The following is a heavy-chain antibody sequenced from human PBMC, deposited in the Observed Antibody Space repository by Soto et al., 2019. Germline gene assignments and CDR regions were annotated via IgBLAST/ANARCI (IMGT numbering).Heavy chain of an antibody. CDR2: ISVSGGST. J-gene: IGHJ1*01. D-gene: IGHD2-2*01. CDR1: RFTFSSYA. Sequence: GGSLRFSCAASRFTFSSYAMCWVRQAPGKGLEWVSSISVSGGSTYYADSVKGRFTISRDNSKNTLYLQMNSRRAKDTAVYSCARDGYSITRHKQLEHWGQGTLVTVSS. CDR3: ARDGYSITRHKQLEH. V-gene: IGHV3-23*01.